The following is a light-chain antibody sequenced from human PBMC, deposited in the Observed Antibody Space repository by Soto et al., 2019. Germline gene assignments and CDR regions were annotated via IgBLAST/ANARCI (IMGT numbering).Light chain of an antibody. Sequence: QSVLTQPPSVSGSPGQSVTISCTGTSSDVGSYNRVSWYQQPPGTAPKLMIYDVTNRPSGVPDRFSGSKSGNTASLTISGLQAEDEADYYCSSYTNSDTHVFGTGTKVTVL. J-gene: IGLJ1*01. CDR3: SSYTNSDTHV. V-gene: IGLV2-18*02. CDR2: DVT. CDR1: SSDVGSYNR.